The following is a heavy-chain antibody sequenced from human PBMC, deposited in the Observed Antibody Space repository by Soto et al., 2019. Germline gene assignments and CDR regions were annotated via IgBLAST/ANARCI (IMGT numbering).Heavy chain of an antibody. Sequence: VPLLESGGGLVQPGGSLRLSCAASGFTFSLYAMNWVRQAPGKGLEWVSGVGGSGGGTYYADSVKGRFSISRDDSKNTLYLQMNSLSAEDTAVYFCAKGRRRVCSGGTCYSGIDYWGQGTLVTVSS. V-gene: IGHV3-23*01. CDR3: AKGRRRVCSGGTCYSGIDY. CDR1: GFTFSLYA. D-gene: IGHD2-15*01. J-gene: IGHJ4*02. CDR2: VGGSGGGT.